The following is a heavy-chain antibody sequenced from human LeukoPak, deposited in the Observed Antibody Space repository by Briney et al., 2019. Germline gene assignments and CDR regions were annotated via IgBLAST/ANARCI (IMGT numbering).Heavy chain of an antibody. J-gene: IGHJ4*02. D-gene: IGHD3-10*01. CDR1: GFTFSSYS. CDR3: ARENPVVRGVINY. Sequence: GGSLRLSCAASGFTFSSYSMNWVRQAPGKGLEWVSYISSSSSTIYYADSVKGRFTISRDNVKNSLYLQMNSLRAEDTAVYYCARENPVVRGVINYWGQGTLVTVSS. V-gene: IGHV3-48*01. CDR2: ISSSSSTI.